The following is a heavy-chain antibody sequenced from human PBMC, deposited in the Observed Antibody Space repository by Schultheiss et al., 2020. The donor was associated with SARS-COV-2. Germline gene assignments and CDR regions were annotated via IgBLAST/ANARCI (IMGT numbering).Heavy chain of an antibody. V-gene: IGHV4-39*01. Sequence: SETLSLTCTVSGGSISSYYWGWIRQPPGKGLEWIGSIYYSGSTYYNPSLKSRVTLSVDTSKNQFSLKLSSVTAADTAVYYCARQPPEGTRYCSGGSCYSRVLGMDVWGQGTTVTVSS. CDR3: ARQPPEGTRYCSGGSCYSRVLGMDV. D-gene: IGHD2-15*01. J-gene: IGHJ6*02. CDR1: GGSISSYY. CDR2: IYYSGST.